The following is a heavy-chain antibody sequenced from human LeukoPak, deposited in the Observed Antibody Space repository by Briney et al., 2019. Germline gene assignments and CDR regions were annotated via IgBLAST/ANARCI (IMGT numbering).Heavy chain of an antibody. CDR1: GASISSYC. CDR3: ARLTHIGWYFDL. D-gene: IGHD3-16*01. Sequence: SETLSLTCTVSGASISSYCWSWIRQPPGKGLEWIGYIYYSGNTNYNPSLKSRVTISVDTSKNQFSLKLSSVTAADTAVYYCARLTHIGWYFDLWGRGTLVTVSS. CDR2: IYYSGNT. J-gene: IGHJ2*01. V-gene: IGHV4-59*08.